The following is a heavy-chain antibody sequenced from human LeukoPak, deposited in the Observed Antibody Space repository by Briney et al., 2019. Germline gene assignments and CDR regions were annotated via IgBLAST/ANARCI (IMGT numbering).Heavy chain of an antibody. J-gene: IGHJ4*02. V-gene: IGHV4-34*01. D-gene: IGHD2-2*02. Sequence: SETLSLTCAVYGGSFSGYYWSWIRQPPGKGLEWIGEINHSGSTNYNPSLKSRVTISVDTSKNQFSLELSSVTAADTAVYYCARLGYCSSTSCYTGRFDYWGQGTLVTVSS. CDR2: INHSGST. CDR3: ARLGYCSSTSCYTGRFDY. CDR1: GGSFSGYY.